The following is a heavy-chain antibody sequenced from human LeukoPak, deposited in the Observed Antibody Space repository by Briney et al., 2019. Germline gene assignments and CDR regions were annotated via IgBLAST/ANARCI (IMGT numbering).Heavy chain of an antibody. CDR3: ARAPSYYDILTGYADY. V-gene: IGHV3-11*01. D-gene: IGHD3-9*01. J-gene: IGHJ4*02. CDR2: ISSSGSTI. CDR1: GFTFSDYN. Sequence: GGSLRLSCAASGFTFSDYNMSWIRQAPGKGLEWVSYISSSGSTIYYADSVKGRFTISRDNAKNSLYLQMNSLRAEDTAVYYCARAPSYYDILTGYADYWGQGTLVTVSS.